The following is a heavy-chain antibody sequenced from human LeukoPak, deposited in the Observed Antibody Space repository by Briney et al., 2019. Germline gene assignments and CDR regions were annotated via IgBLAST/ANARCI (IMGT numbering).Heavy chain of an antibody. V-gene: IGHV4-34*01. CDR3: ARTGGSRESSGWYYYYYYMDV. CDR1: GGSFSGYY. D-gene: IGHD6-19*01. Sequence: SETLSLTCAVYGGSFSGYYWSWIRQPPGKGLEWIGEINHSGSTNYNPSLKSRVTISVDTSKNQFSLKLTSVTAADTAVYYCARTGGSRESSGWYYYYYYMDVWGKGTTVTVSS. J-gene: IGHJ6*03. CDR2: INHSGST.